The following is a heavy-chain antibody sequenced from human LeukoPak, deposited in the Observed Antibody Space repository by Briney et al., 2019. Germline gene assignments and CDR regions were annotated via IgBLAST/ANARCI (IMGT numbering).Heavy chain of an antibody. D-gene: IGHD3-10*01. CDR1: GGSFSGYY. V-gene: IGHV4-59*10. J-gene: IGHJ5*02. Sequence: SETLSLTCAVYGGSFSGYYWSWIRQPAGKGLEWIGRIYTSGSTNYNPSLKSRVTISVDTSKNQFSLKLSSVTAADTAVYYCARSTDITMVRGNWFDPWGQGTLVTVSS. CDR3: ARSTDITMVRGNWFDP. CDR2: IYTSGST.